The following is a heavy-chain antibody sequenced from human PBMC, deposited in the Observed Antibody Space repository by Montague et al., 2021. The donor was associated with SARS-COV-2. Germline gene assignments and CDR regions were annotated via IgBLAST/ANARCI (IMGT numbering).Heavy chain of an antibody. Sequence: TLSLTCIVSGGSVSSGSYYWSWIRQPPGKGLEWIGYIYYSGSTNYNPSLKSRVTISVDTSKNQFSLRLSSVTAADTAVYYCARDPWRITIFGVVTRYGMDVWGQGTTVTVSS. CDR2: IYYSGST. V-gene: IGHV4-61*01. CDR1: GGSVSSGSYY. CDR3: ARDPWRITIFGVVTRYGMDV. D-gene: IGHD3-3*01. J-gene: IGHJ6*02.